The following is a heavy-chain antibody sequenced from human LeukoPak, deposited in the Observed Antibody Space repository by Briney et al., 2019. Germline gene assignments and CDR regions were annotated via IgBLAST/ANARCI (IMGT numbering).Heavy chain of an antibody. CDR3: AGGTGWLTDY. CDR1: GFTFSSFW. Sequence: GGSLRLSCAASGFTFSSFWMNWVRQAPGKGPEWVANIKQDGSEKLYVDSVKGRFTISRDNARNSLYLQMNSLRAEDTAVYYCAGGTGWLTDYWGQGTLVTVSS. J-gene: IGHJ4*02. CDR2: IKQDGSEK. D-gene: IGHD3-22*01. V-gene: IGHV3-7*01.